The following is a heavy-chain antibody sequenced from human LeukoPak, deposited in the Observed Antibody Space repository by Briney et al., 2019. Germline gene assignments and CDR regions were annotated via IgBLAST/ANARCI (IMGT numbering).Heavy chain of an antibody. V-gene: IGHV3-23*01. J-gene: IGHJ4*02. Sequence: GGSLRLSCAASGFTFSSYGMSWVRQAPGKGLEWVSAISGSGGSTYYADSVKGRFTISRDNSKNTLYLQMNSLRAEDTAVYYCAKGGSSGYSFDYWGQGTLVTVSS. CDR2: ISGSGGST. CDR3: AKGGSSGYSFDY. D-gene: IGHD3-22*01. CDR1: GFTFSSYG.